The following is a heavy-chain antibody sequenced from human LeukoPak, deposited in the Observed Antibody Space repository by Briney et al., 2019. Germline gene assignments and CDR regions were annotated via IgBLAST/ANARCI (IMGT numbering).Heavy chain of an antibody. D-gene: IGHD6-19*01. CDR3: ARGGLGIAVY. V-gene: IGHV4-34*01. J-gene: IGHJ4*02. Sequence: PSEILSLTCAVYGGSFSGYYWSWIRQPPGKGLEWIGEINHSGSTNYNPSLKSRVTISVDTSKNQFSLKLSSVTAADTAVYYCARGGLGIAVYWGQGTLVTVSS. CDR2: INHSGST. CDR1: GGSFSGYY.